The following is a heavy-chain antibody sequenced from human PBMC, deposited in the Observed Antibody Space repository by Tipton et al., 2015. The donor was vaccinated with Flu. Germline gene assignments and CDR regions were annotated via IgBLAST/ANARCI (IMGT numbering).Heavy chain of an antibody. CDR3: ASTSNYGRRIEPNFDY. J-gene: IGHJ4*02. D-gene: IGHD4-11*01. Sequence: TLSLTCTVSGDSMNSYYWSWIRHPAGKGLEWIGRIYASGSTTYNPSLKSRVTMSLDTSKNQFSLKLSSVTAADTAVYYCASTSNYGRRIEPNFDYWGQGTLVTVSS. CDR2: IYASGST. CDR1: GDSMNSYY. V-gene: IGHV4-4*07.